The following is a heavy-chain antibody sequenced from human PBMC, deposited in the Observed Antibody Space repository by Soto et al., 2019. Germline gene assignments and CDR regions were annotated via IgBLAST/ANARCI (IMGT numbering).Heavy chain of an antibody. CDR3: ARDADYGDFFDY. Sequence: PSETLSLTCTVSGGSISSYYWSWIRQPPGKGLEWIGYIYYSGSTNYNPSLKSRVTISVDTSKNQFSLKLSSVTAADTAVYYCARDADYGDFFDYWGQGTLVTVSS. CDR2: IYYSGST. CDR1: GGSISSYY. D-gene: IGHD4-17*01. V-gene: IGHV4-59*01. J-gene: IGHJ4*02.